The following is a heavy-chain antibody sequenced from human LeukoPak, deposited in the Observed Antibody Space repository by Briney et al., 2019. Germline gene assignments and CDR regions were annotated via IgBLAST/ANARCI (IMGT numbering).Heavy chain of an antibody. D-gene: IGHD2-15*01. CDR1: GGSISSGGYS. Sequence: PSETLSLTCAVSGGSISSGGYSWSWIRQPSGKGLEWIGYIYHSGSTYYNPSLKSRVTISVDRSMNQFSLKLSSVTAADTAVYYCAGLGYCSGGSCYSWGDAFDIWGQGTMVTVSS. V-gene: IGHV4-30-2*01. CDR2: IYHSGST. CDR3: AGLGYCSGGSCYSWGDAFDI. J-gene: IGHJ3*02.